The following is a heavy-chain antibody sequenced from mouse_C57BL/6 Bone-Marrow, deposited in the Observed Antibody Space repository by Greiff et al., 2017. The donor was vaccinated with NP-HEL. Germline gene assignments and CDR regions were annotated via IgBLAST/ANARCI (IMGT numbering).Heavy chain of an antibody. J-gene: IGHJ3*01. CDR2: IDPSDSYT. D-gene: IGHD2-3*01. CDR1: GYTFTSYW. CDR3: ARGPYDGYFAWFAY. Sequence: QVHVKQPGAELVRPGTSVKLSCKASGYTFTSYWMHWVKQRPGQGLEWIGVIDPSDSYTNYNQKFKGKATLTVDTSSSTAYMQLSSLTSEDSAVYYCARGPYDGYFAWFAYWGQGTLVTVSA. V-gene: IGHV1-59*01.